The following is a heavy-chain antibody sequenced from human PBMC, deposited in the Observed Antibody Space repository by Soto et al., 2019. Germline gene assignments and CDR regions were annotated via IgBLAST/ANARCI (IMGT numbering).Heavy chain of an antibody. CDR1: GGTFSSYA. V-gene: IGHV1-69*01. D-gene: IGHD4-17*01. CDR3: ARDSGGTTVAFGMDV. CDR2: IIPSFGTA. J-gene: IGHJ6*02. Sequence: QVQLVQSGAEVMKPGSSVKVSCKASGGTFSSYAISWVRQAPGQGLEWMGGIIPSFGTANYAQKFQVRVTITADESTSTAYMELSSLGSEDTALYYCARDSGGTTVAFGMDVWGQGTTVTASS.